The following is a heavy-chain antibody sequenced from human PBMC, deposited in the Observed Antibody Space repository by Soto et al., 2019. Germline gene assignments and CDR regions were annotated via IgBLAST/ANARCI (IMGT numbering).Heavy chain of an antibody. CDR2: IRSKAYGGTT. Sequence: EVQLVESGGGLVKPGRSLRLSCTASGFTFGDYAMSWFRQAPGKGLEWVGFIRSKAYGGTTEYAASVKGRFTISRDDSKSIAYLQMNSLKTEDTAVYYCTRVGGYSYGNDAFDIWGQGTMVTVSS. J-gene: IGHJ3*02. V-gene: IGHV3-49*05. D-gene: IGHD5-18*01. CDR3: TRVGGYSYGNDAFDI. CDR1: GFTFGDYA.